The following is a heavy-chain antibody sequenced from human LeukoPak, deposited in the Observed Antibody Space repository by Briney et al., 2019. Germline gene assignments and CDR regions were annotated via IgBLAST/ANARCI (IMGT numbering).Heavy chain of an antibody. CDR2: ISTSGST. Sequence: SETLSLTCTVSGGSISSYYWSWIRQPAGKGLESIGHISTSGSTNYNPSLKSRVTMSVDTSKNQFSLKLSSVTAADTAVYYCARVRYSDSSVLTRKRSYYFDYWGQGTLVTVPS. CDR1: GGSISSYY. J-gene: IGHJ4*02. CDR3: ARVRYSDSSVLTRKRSYYFDY. D-gene: IGHD3-22*01. V-gene: IGHV4-4*07.